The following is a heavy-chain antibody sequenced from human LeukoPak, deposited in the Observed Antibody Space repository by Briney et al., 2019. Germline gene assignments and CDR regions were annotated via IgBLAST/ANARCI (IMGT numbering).Heavy chain of an antibody. V-gene: IGHV1-8*03. CDR1: GYTFTSYD. J-gene: IGHJ4*02. Sequence: ASVKVSCKASGYTFTSYDSNWVRQATGQGLEWMGWMNPNSGNTGYAQKFQGRVTITRNTSISTAYMELSSLRSEDTAVYYCARPQRRGPAAIGYWGQGTLVTVSS. CDR2: MNPNSGNT. CDR3: ARPQRRGPAAIGY. D-gene: IGHD2-2*01.